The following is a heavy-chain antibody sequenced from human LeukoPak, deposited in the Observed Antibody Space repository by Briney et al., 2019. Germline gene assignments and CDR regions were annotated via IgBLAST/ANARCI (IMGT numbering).Heavy chain of an antibody. V-gene: IGHV4-4*07. Sequence: PSETLSLTCTVSGGSISSYYWSWIRQPAGKGLEWIGRIYTSGSTNYNPSLKSRVTMSVDTSKNQFSLKLSSVTAADTAVYYCARLGRIAARRGSLDYWGQGTLVTVSS. CDR2: IYTSGST. CDR3: ARLGRIAARRGSLDY. D-gene: IGHD6-6*01. J-gene: IGHJ4*02. CDR1: GGSISSYY.